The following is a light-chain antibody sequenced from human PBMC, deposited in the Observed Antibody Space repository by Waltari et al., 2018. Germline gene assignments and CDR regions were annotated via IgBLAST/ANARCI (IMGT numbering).Light chain of an antibody. J-gene: IGLJ1*01. CDR2: EGS. CDR3: CSYAGGSTYV. Sequence: QSALTQPASVSGSPGQSITISRTGTSSDVGGYNLVSWDQQHPGKDPKLMIYEGSKRPSGVSNRFSGSKSGNTASLTISGLQAEDEADYYCCSYAGGSTYVFGTGTKVTVL. CDR1: SSDVGGYNL. V-gene: IGLV2-23*01.